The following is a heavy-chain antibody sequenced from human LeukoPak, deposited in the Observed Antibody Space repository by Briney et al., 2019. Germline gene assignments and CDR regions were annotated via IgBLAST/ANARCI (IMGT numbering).Heavy chain of an antibody. CDR1: GGTFSSYA. D-gene: IGHD5-18*01. Sequence: ASVKVSCKVSGGTFSSYAISWVRQAPGQGLEWMGGIIPIFGTANYAQKFQGRVTITTDESTSTPYMELSSLRSEDTAVYYCASGLWTSYYYYYMDVWGKGTTVTVSS. CDR3: ASGLWTSYYYYYMDV. V-gene: IGHV1-69*05. CDR2: IIPIFGTA. J-gene: IGHJ6*03.